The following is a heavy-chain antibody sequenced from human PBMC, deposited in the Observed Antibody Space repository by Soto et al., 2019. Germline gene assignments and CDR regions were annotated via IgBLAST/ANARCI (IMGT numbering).Heavy chain of an antibody. V-gene: IGHV1-8*01. CDR1: RYTFISYD. D-gene: IGHD4-4*01. CDR3: ARSPSWETTLTPYYFDY. Sequence: QVQLVQSGAEVKKPGASVKVSCKASRYTFISYDINWVRQATGQGREWMGWMNPKSANTGYAQNFQGRVTMTRNTSISTAYMELSSLRSEDTAVYYCARSPSWETTLTPYYFDYWGQGTLVTVSS. CDR2: MNPKSANT. J-gene: IGHJ4*02.